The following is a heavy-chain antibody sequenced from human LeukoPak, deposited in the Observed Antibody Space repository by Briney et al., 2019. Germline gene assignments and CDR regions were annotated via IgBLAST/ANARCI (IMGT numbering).Heavy chain of an antibody. CDR1: AFTFSSFG. V-gene: IGHV3-33*01. CDR3: ARDRETWYFDF. J-gene: IGHJ4*02. CDR2: IWYDGSNI. Sequence: PGGSLRLSCAASAFTFSSFGMHWLRQAPGQGLEWVAVIWYDGSNIYYADSVEGRFTISRDNSKNTLYLQMNSLRAEDTAVYYCARDRETWYFDFWGQGTLVTVSS.